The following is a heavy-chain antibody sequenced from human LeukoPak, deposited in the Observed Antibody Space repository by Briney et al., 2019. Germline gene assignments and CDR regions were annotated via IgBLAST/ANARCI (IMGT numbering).Heavy chain of an antibody. V-gene: IGHV3-7*01. Sequence: GGSLRLSCVASGFTFSSCWMSWVRQAPGKGLEWVANIKEDGSEKYYVDSVKGRFTISRDNAKNSLNLQMNSLRAEDTAVYYCARVLHHDYVWGRPNSFDYWGQGTLVTVSS. CDR2: IKEDGSEK. J-gene: IGHJ4*02. CDR1: GFTFSSCW. CDR3: ARVLHHDYVWGRPNSFDY. D-gene: IGHD3-16*01.